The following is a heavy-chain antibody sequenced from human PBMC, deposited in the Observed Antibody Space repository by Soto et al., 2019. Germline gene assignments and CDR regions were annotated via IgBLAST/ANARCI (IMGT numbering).Heavy chain of an antibody. V-gene: IGHV1-8*01. CDR1: GYTFTSYD. Sequence: QVQLVQSGAEVKKPGASVKVSCKASGYTFTSYDINWVRQATGQGLEWMGWMNPNSGNTGYAQKFQGRVTMTRNTSISTAYMELSSLRSEDTAVFYCAISERYSRKRYYFDYWGQGTLVTVSS. CDR2: MNPNSGNT. D-gene: IGHD6-13*01. J-gene: IGHJ4*02. CDR3: AISERYSRKRYYFDY.